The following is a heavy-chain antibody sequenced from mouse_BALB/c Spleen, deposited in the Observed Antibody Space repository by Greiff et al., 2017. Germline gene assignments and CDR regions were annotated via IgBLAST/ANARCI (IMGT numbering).Heavy chain of an antibody. J-gene: IGHJ2*01. D-gene: IGHD3-3*01. V-gene: IGHV5-9-4*01. Sequence: EVMLVESGGGLVKPGGSLKLSCAASGFTFSSYAMSWVRQSPEKRLEWVAEISSGGSYTYYPDTVTGRFTISRDNAKNTLYLEMSSLRSKDTAMYYCARDRDFDYWGQGTTLTVSS. CDR3: ARDRDFDY. CDR1: GFTFSSYA. CDR2: ISSGGSYT.